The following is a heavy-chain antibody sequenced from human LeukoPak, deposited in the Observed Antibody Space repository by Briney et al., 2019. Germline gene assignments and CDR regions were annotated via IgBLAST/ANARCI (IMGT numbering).Heavy chain of an antibody. D-gene: IGHD6-13*01. Sequence: GESLRLPCAASGFTFSDYYMSWIRQAPGKGLEWVSYISRSSSYTNYADSVKGRFTISRDNAKNSLYLQMNSLRAEDTAVYYCARDHRPYSSSPRWFDPWGQGTLVTVSS. J-gene: IGHJ5*02. CDR3: ARDHRPYSSSPRWFDP. CDR2: ISRSSSYT. CDR1: GFTFSDYY. V-gene: IGHV3-11*05.